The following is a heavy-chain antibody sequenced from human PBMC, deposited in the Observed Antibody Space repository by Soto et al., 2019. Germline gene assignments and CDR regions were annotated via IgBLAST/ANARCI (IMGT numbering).Heavy chain of an antibody. Sequence: LSETLSLTCTVSGGSISSYYWSWIRQPPGKGLEWIGYIYYSGSTNYNPSLKSRVTISVDTSKNQFSLKLSSVTAADTAVYYCARGQGTIFGVVPNWFDPWGQGTLVTVSS. D-gene: IGHD3-3*01. CDR1: GGSISSYY. J-gene: IGHJ5*02. V-gene: IGHV4-59*01. CDR3: ARGQGTIFGVVPNWFDP. CDR2: IYYSGST.